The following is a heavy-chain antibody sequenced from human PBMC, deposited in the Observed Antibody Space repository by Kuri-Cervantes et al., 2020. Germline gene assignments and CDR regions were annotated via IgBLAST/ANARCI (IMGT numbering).Heavy chain of an antibody. CDR3: ARESVAGLDY. Sequence: GESLKISCAASGFTFSSYGMNWVRQAPGKGLEWVSSISSSSSYIYYADSVKGRFTISRDNAKNSLYLQMNSLRAEDTAVYYCARESVAGLDYWGQGTLVTVSS. CDR2: ISSSSSYI. D-gene: IGHD6-19*01. J-gene: IGHJ4*02. CDR1: GFTFSSYG. V-gene: IGHV3-21*01.